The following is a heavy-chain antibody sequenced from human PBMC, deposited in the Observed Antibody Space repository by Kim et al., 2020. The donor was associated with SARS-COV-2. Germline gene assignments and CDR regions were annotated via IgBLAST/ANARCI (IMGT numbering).Heavy chain of an antibody. D-gene: IGHD3-9*01. CDR1: GFTFSSYG. CDR3: ATKGLFTFDCEFDY. V-gene: IGHV3-33*01. Sequence: GGSLRLSCAASGFTFSSYGMHWVRQAPGKGLEWVAVIWYDGSNKYYADSVKGRFTISRDNSKNTLYLQMNSLRAEDTAVYYCATKGLFTFDCEFDYWGQGTLVTVSS. CDR2: IWYDGSNK. J-gene: IGHJ4*02.